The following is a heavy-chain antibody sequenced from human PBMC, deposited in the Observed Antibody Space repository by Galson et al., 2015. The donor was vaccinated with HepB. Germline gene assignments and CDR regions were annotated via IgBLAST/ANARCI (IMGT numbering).Heavy chain of an antibody. CDR3: ARRGYGSKSLCDY. J-gene: IGHJ4*02. CDR2: TWFDGSNT. D-gene: IGHD3-10*01. CDR1: GFTFSSYG. V-gene: IGHV3-33*01. Sequence: SLRLSCAASGFTFSSYGMHWLRQAPGKGLEWVAVTWFDGSNTYYVDSVEGRFTMSRDNSKNMLYLQMNSLRAEDTATYYCARRGYGSKSLCDYWGKGTRVTVSS.